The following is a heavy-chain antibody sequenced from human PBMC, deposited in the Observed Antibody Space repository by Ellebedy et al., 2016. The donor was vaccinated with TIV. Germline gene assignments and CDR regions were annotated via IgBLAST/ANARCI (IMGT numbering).Heavy chain of an antibody. CDR2: INPSGGGT. CDR1: GYTFTSDL. V-gene: IGHV1-46*01. D-gene: IGHD1-26*01. J-gene: IGHJ4*02. Sequence: AASVKVSCKASGYTFTSDLIHWVRQAPGQGLEWMGIINPSGGGTGYAQKFQCRVTMTRDTSACTVYMELSSLRSEDTVVYYWAREGGVYYFDYWGQGTLVTVSS. CDR3: AREGGVYYFDY.